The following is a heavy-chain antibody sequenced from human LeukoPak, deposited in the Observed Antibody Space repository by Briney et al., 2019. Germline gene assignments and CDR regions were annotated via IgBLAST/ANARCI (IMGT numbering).Heavy chain of an antibody. CDR3: AKDTAGPLDY. CDR2: ISWNSGSI. V-gene: IGHV3-9*01. J-gene: IGHJ4*02. Sequence: GGSLRLSCAASGFTFDDYAMHWVRQAPGKGLEWVSGISWNSGSIGYADSVKGRFTISRDNAKNSLYLQMNSLRAEDTALYSCAKDTAGPLDYWGQGTLVTVSS. CDR1: GFTFDDYA.